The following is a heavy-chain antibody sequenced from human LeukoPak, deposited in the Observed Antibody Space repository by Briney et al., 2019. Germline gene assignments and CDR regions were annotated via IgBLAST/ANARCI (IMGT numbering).Heavy chain of an antibody. CDR1: GFAFGSYA. V-gene: IGHV3-30-3*01. CDR2: ISHDGDNT. D-gene: IGHD5-18*01. CDR3: ARDIGYGPFDY. Sequence: GGSLRLSCEASGFAFGSYAMHWVRQAPGRGLEWVAVISHDGDNTNSGESVRGRFTLSRDNAKNSLYLQMNSLRAEDTAVYYCARDIGYGPFDYWGQGTLVTVSS. J-gene: IGHJ4*02.